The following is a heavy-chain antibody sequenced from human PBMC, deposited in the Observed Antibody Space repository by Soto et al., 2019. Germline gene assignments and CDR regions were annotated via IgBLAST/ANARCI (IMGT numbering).Heavy chain of an antibody. J-gene: IGHJ4*02. V-gene: IGHV3-23*01. D-gene: IGHD3-10*01. Sequence: PGGSLRLSCAASGFTFSSYAMSWVRQAPGKGLEWGSAISGGGDSTYYADSVKGRFTISRDNSKNTLYLHMNSLRAEDTALYYCAKDTWGVWFGELLSSRFDYWGQGALVTVSS. CDR3: AKDTWGVWFGELLSSRFDY. CDR2: ISGGGDST. CDR1: GFTFSSYA.